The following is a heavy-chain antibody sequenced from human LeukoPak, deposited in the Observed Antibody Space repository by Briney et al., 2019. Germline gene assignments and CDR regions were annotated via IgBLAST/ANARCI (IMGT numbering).Heavy chain of an antibody. CDR1: GFTFSSYG. CDR3: AEYGSGLTYYFDQ. Sequence: GGSLRLSCAASGFTFSSYGMHWVRQPPGKGLEWVAVVSYDGSNKYYADSVKGRFTISRGNSKNTLYLQMNSLRAEDTAVYYCAEYGSGLTYYFDQSGQGTLVSVCS. J-gene: IGHJ4*02. D-gene: IGHD6-19*01. CDR2: VSYDGSNK. V-gene: IGHV3-30*18.